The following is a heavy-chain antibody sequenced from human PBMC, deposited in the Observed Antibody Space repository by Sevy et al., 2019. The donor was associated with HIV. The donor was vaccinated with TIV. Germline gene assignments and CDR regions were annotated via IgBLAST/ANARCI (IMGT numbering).Heavy chain of an antibody. Sequence: ASVKVSCKASGGTLTNYAISWVRQAPGQGLEWMGEIVPVFGTSHHARSFQGRVTITADESTSTAYMELRSLRSEDTAVYYCTGGADCSNGVCYPRGFGPWGQGTLVTVSS. CDR1: GGTLTNYA. CDR3: TGGADCSNGVCYPRGFGP. CDR2: IVPVFGTS. V-gene: IGHV1-69*13. D-gene: IGHD2-8*01. J-gene: IGHJ5*02.